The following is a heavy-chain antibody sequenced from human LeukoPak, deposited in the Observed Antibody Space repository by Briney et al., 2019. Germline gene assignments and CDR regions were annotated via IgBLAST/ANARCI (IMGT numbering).Heavy chain of an antibody. D-gene: IGHD3-22*01. CDR2: ISGSGGST. CDR3: AKDQTPYYYDSSGSHSYHY. J-gene: IGHJ4*02. Sequence: GGSLRLSCAASGFTFSSYAMSWARQAPGKGLEWVSAISGSGGSTYYADSVRGRFTISRDNSKNTLYLQMNSLRAEDTAVYYCAKDQTPYYYDSSGSHSYHYWGQGTLVTVSS. CDR1: GFTFSSYA. V-gene: IGHV3-23*01.